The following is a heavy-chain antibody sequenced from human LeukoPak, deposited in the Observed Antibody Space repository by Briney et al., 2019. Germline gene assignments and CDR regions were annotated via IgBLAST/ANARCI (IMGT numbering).Heavy chain of an antibody. D-gene: IGHD3-10*01. V-gene: IGHV4-4*07. CDR2: IYDGGGA. Sequence: SGSPSLTCAVSGGSVNSYYLSWIRQPARKTLEWIGRIYDGGGANYNPSLKSRVTISVDTSTTQFSLKLSSVTAADTAVYYCARHLWTTLFRGVIKRSLGVFDYWGQGALVTVSS. CDR3: ARHLWTTLFRGVIKRSLGVFDY. CDR1: GGSVNSYY. J-gene: IGHJ4*02.